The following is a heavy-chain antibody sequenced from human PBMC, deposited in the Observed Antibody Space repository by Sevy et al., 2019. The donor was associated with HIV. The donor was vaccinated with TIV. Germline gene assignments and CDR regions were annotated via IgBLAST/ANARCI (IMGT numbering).Heavy chain of an antibody. Sequence: GSLRLSCVVSGFSVSSNYMSWVRQAPGKGLEWVSNIYSDGRTYYADSVRGRFTISRDTPKNTVYLEMKSLRAEDTAVYYCTREDIVLGEDNYYGMDVWGHGTTVTVSS. J-gene: IGHJ6*02. CDR3: TREDIVLGEDNYYGMDV. CDR2: IYSDGRT. CDR1: GFSVSSNY. D-gene: IGHD2-15*01. V-gene: IGHV3-53*01.